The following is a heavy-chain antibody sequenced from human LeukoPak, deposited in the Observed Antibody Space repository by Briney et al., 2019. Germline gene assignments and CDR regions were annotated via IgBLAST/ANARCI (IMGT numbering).Heavy chain of an antibody. D-gene: IGHD3-16*01. CDR3: AKDISATGERDYFDY. CDR1: GFTFSSYG. J-gene: IGHJ4*02. CDR2: ISHDGSKR. Sequence: PGGSLRLSCAASGFTFSSYGMHWVRQAPGKGLEWVAVISHDGSKRISADSVKGRFTVSRDNSKNTLYLQMNSLRAEDTAVYYCAKDISATGERDYFDYWGQGTVVTVSS. V-gene: IGHV3-30*18.